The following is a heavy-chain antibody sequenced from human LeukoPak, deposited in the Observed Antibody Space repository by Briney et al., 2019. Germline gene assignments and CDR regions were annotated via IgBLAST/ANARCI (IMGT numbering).Heavy chain of an antibody. CDR2: INHSGST. D-gene: IGHD2-2*01. J-gene: IGHJ6*02. Sequence: SETLSLTCAVYGGSFSGYYWSWIRQPPGKGLEWIGEINHSGSTNYNPSLKSRVTISVHTSKNQFSLKLSSVTAADTAVYYCARVVSRDIVVVPAEYYYYGMDVWGQGTTVTVSS. CDR3: ARVVSRDIVVVPAEYYYYGMDV. V-gene: IGHV4-34*01. CDR1: GGSFSGYY.